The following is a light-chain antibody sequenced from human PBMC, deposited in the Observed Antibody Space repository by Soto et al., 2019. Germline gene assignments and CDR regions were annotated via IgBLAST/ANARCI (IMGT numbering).Light chain of an antibody. CDR1: QSVSSN. CDR3: QQYNNWPPLT. CDR2: GAS. V-gene: IGKV3-15*01. Sequence: EIVMTQSPATLSVSPGERATLSCRASQSVSSNLAWYQQKPGQAPRLLIYGASTRATGIPARCSGSGAGTGVAVGVRGRGAGGGGVYYCQQYNNWPPLTFGGGTKVEIK. J-gene: IGKJ4*01.